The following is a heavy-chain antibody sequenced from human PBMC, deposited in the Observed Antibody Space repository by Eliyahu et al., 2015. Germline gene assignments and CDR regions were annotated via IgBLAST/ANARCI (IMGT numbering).Heavy chain of an antibody. D-gene: IGHD4-23*01. CDR2: IKQDGSEK. CDR1: GFTFXSXW. V-gene: IGHV3-7*01. Sequence: EVQLVESGGGLVQPGGSLRLSCAASGFTFXSXWMSWVRQAPGKGLEWVANIKQDGSEKYYVDSVKGRFTISRDNAKNSLYLQMNSLRAEDTAVYYCAKYVYGVNSYFDYWGQGTLVTVSS. J-gene: IGHJ4*02. CDR3: AKYVYGVNSYFDY.